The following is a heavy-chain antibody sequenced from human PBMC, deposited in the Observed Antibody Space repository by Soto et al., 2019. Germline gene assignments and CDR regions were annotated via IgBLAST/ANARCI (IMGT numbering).Heavy chain of an antibody. V-gene: IGHV1-69*12. CDR1: GGTFSSYA. CDR3: ARAYCGGDCYSYFDY. D-gene: IGHD2-21*02. J-gene: IGHJ4*02. Sequence: QVQLVQSGAEVKKPGSSVKVSCKASGGTFSSYAISWVRQAPGQGLEWMGGIIPIFGTANYAQKFQGRVTIXXDXSXXTAYMELSSLRSEDTAVYYCARAYCGGDCYSYFDYWGQGTLVTVSS. CDR2: IIPIFGTA.